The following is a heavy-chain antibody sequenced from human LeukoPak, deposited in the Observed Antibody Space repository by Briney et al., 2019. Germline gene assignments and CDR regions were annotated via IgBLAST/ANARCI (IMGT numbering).Heavy chain of an antibody. D-gene: IGHD6-19*01. CDR1: GFTFSNYA. J-gene: IGHJ3*02. V-gene: IGHV3-23*01. CDR2: ISGSASST. CDR3: AKEYSSGWYAFDI. Sequence: GGSLRLSCAASGFTFSNYAMSWVRQAPGKGLEWVSAISGSASSTYHADSVKGRFTISRDNSKNTLYLQMNSLRTEDTALYYCAKEYSSGWYAFDIWGQGTMVTVSS.